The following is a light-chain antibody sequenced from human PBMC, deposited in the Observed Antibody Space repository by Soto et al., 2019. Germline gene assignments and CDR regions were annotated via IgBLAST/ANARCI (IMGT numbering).Light chain of an antibody. Sequence: EIVLTQSPGTLSLSPGERATLSCRASESLSSNYLAWYQQKPGQAPRLLIYGTFNRATGIPDRFSGSGSGTDFTLTISRLEPGDFAVYFCQQYGSSPYTFGQGTKLEI. CDR1: ESLSSNY. CDR3: QQYGSSPYT. CDR2: GTF. V-gene: IGKV3-20*01. J-gene: IGKJ2*01.